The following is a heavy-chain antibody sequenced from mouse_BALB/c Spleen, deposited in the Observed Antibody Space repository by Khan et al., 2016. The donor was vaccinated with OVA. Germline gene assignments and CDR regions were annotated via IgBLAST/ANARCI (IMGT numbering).Heavy chain of an antibody. CDR1: GFTFTDYY. CDR2: IRDKTNGYTT. CDR3: ARDRGSWFAY. J-gene: IGHJ3*01. Sequence: EVELVESGGGLVQPGDSLRLSCATSGFTFTDYYMNWVRQPPGKALEWLGFIRDKTNGYTTEYSASVKGRFTISRDNSQSILYLQMNILRAEDSATYYCARDRGSWFAYWGQGTLVTVSA. V-gene: IGHV7-3*02.